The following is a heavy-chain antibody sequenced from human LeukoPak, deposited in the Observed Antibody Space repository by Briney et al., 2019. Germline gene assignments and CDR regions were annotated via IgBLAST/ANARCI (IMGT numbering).Heavy chain of an antibody. CDR1: GFTFSSYA. Sequence: GGSLRLSCAASGFTFSSYAMTWVRQAPGKGLEWVSTVSGSGGNRYYADSVKGRFTISRDNSKNTLYLQMNSLRAEDTAVYYCAREGGGSLGEDYWGQGTLVTVSS. CDR3: AREGGGSLGEDY. J-gene: IGHJ4*02. V-gene: IGHV3-23*01. CDR2: VSGSGGNR. D-gene: IGHD2-15*01.